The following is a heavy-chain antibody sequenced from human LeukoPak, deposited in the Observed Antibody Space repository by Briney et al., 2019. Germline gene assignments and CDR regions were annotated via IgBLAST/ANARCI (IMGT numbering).Heavy chain of an antibody. CDR3: AKAGVTRQWY. V-gene: IGHV3-23*01. D-gene: IGHD2-21*02. CDR2: VGGSGVKT. Sequence: GGSLRLSCAASGFTFSNYAIHWVRQAPGKGLEWVSIVGGSGVKTYYADSVKGRFTVSRDNSKNTVYLQMNSLRAEDTAVYYCAKAGVTRQWYWGQGTLVTVSS. J-gene: IGHJ4*02. CDR1: GFTFSNYA.